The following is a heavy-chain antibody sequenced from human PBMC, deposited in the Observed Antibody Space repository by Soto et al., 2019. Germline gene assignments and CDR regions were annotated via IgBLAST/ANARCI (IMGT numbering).Heavy chain of an antibody. CDR1: GFTFSSYG. CDR2: ISYDGSNK. Sequence: GGSLRLSCASSGFTFSSYGMHWVRQAPGKGLEWVAVISYDGSNKYYADSVKGRFTISRDNSKNTLYLQMNSLRAEDTAVYYCAKGSQVWYYDGSGNLHFDHWGQGT. V-gene: IGHV3-30*18. J-gene: IGHJ4*02. D-gene: IGHD3-10*01. CDR3: AKGSQVWYYDGSGNLHFDH.